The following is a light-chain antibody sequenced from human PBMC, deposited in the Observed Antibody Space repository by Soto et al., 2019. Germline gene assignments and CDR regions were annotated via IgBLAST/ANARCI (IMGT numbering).Light chain of an antibody. CDR3: GSWDSSLSAYV. J-gene: IGLJ1*01. Sequence: QSVMTQPPSVSAAPGQTVTISCSGSSSNIGGNSVSWYQQLPGTAPTHLIYEDNKRPSGIPDRFSGSKSGASATLGITGFQTGDAADYYCGSWDSSLSAYVFGTGTKLTVL. CDR1: SSNIGGNS. CDR2: EDN. V-gene: IGLV1-51*01.